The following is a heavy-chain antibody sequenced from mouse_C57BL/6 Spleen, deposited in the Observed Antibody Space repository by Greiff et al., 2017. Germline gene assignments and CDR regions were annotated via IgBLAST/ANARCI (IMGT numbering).Heavy chain of an antibody. D-gene: IGHD4-1*01. CDR1: GYTFTSYG. Sequence: LVESGAELARPGASVKLSCKASGYTFTSYGISWVKQRTGQGLEWIGEIYPRSGNTYYNEKFKGKATLTADKSSSTAYMELRSLTSEDSAVYFCAERGPWFAYWGQGTLVTVSA. CDR3: AERGPWFAY. CDR2: IYPRSGNT. V-gene: IGHV1-81*01. J-gene: IGHJ3*01.